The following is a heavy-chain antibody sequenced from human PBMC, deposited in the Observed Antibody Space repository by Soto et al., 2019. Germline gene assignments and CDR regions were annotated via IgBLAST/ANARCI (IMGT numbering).Heavy chain of an antibody. V-gene: IGHV3-30*18. CDR1: GFTFSNYG. D-gene: IGHD3-10*01. J-gene: IGHJ4*02. Sequence: QVQLVESGGGVVQPGRSLRLSCAASGFTFSNYGMHWVRQAPGKGLEWVALISYDGSKKQYAGSVKGRFTISRDNSKNTLYLQMDSLRAEDTAVYYCANDVLWFGELFSGFDYWGQGTLVTVAS. CDR2: ISYDGSKK. CDR3: ANDVLWFGELFSGFDY.